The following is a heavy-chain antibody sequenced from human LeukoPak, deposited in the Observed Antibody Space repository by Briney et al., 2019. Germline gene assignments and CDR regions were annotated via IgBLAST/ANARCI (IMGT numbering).Heavy chain of an antibody. D-gene: IGHD6-19*01. CDR3: ARDGGTIAVADWGYFDY. J-gene: IGHJ4*02. CDR2: ISYDGSNK. V-gene: IGHV3-30-3*01. CDR1: GFTFSSYA. Sequence: PGGSLRLSCAASGFTFSSYAMHWVRQAPGKGLEWVAVISYDGSNKYYADSVKGRFTISRDNSKNTLYLQMNSLRAEDTAVYYCARDGGTIAVADWGYFDYWGQGTLVTVSP.